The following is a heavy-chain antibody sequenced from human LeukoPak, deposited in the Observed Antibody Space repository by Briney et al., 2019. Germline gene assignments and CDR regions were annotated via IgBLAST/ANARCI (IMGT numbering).Heavy chain of an antibody. V-gene: IGHV4-38-2*02. CDR3: ARRVWFGELLGAYDY. D-gene: IGHD3-10*01. Sequence: SETLSLTCTVSGYSISSGYYWGWIRQPPGKGLEWIGSMYHSGSSYYNPSLKSRVTFSVDTSKNQFSLKLSSVTAADTAVHYCARRVWFGELLGAYDYWGQGTLVTVSS. CDR2: MYHSGSS. CDR1: GYSISSGYY. J-gene: IGHJ4*02.